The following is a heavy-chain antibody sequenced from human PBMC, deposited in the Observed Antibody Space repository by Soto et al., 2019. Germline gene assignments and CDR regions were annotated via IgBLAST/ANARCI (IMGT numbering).Heavy chain of an antibody. J-gene: IGHJ4*02. Sequence: SETRSLTCTVPGGSISRGGYYWSWMRQHPGKGLEWIGYIYYSGSTYYNPSRKSRVTISVDTSKNQFSLKLSSVTAADTAVYYCARVGGSGSYYNDFDYWGQGTLVTVSS. CDR2: IYYSGST. CDR3: ARVGGSGSYYNDFDY. CDR1: GGSISRGGYY. V-gene: IGHV4-31*03. D-gene: IGHD3-10*01.